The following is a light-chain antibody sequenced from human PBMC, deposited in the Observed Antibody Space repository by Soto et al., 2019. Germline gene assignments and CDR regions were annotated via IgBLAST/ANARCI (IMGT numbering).Light chain of an antibody. CDR3: QQRSNWWT. V-gene: IGKV3-11*01. J-gene: IGKJ1*01. CDR2: DAS. Sequence: EIVLTQSQATLSLSPGERATLSCRASQSVSSYLACYQQKPGQAPMLLIYDASNTATGIPARFSGSGSGTDFTRTISSLEPEDFAVYYCQQRSNWWTFGQGTKVEIK. CDR1: QSVSSY.